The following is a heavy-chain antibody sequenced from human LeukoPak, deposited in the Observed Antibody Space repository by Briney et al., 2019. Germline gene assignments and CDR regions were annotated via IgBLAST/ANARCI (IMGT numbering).Heavy chain of an antibody. CDR1: GFTFSSYS. D-gene: IGHD6-19*01. CDR2: ISSSSSDT. V-gene: IGHV3-21*01. Sequence: GGSLGLSCAASGFTFSSYSMSWVRQAPGKGLEWVSSISSSSSDTYYTDSVKGRFTISRDNAKNSLYLQMNNLRAEDTAVYYCARVAVAGYWGQGTLVTVSS. J-gene: IGHJ4*02. CDR3: ARVAVAGY.